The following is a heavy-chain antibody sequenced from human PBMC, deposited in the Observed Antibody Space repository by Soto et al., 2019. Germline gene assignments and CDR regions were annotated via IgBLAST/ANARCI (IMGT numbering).Heavy chain of an antibody. CDR1: GYTFTSYG. CDR2: ISAYNGNT. V-gene: IGHV1-18*01. J-gene: IGHJ6*02. Sequence: ASVKVSCKASGYTFTSYGISWVRQAPGQGLEWMGWISAYNGNTNYAQKLQGRVTMTTDTSTSTAYMELRSLRSDDTAVYYCAREKEWGIAVAGTIPLEYYYYYGMDVWGQGTTVTVSS. D-gene: IGHD6-13*01. CDR3: AREKEWGIAVAGTIPLEYYYYYGMDV.